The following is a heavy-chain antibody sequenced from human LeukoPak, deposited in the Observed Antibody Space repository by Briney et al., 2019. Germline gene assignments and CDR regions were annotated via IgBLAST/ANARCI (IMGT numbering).Heavy chain of an antibody. D-gene: IGHD5-18*01. J-gene: IGHJ6*02. Sequence: SETLSLTCAVYGGSFSGYYWSWIRQPPGKGLEWIGEINHSGSTNYNPSLKSRVTISVDTSKNQFSLKLSSVTAADTAVYYCARALGYSYGYFYYDMDVWGQGTTVTVSS. V-gene: IGHV4-34*01. CDR2: INHSGST. CDR3: ARALGYSYGYFYYDMDV. CDR1: GGSFSGYY.